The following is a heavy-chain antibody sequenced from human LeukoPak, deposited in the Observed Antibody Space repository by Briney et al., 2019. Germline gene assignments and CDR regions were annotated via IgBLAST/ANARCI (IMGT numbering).Heavy chain of an antibody. CDR1: GGSISSNDYC. V-gene: IGHV4-39*02. CDR3: ARVGSTLIVDMTGAWFDP. CDR2: IFHTGST. J-gene: IGHJ5*02. Sequence: PSETLFLTCTVSGGSISSNDYCWGWIRQPPGKGLEWIGNIFHTGSTYFNPSLKSRLTISIDTSKNQFSVKLTSVTAADTAVYYCARVGSTLIVDMTGAWFDPWGHGTLVTVSS. D-gene: IGHD3-22*01.